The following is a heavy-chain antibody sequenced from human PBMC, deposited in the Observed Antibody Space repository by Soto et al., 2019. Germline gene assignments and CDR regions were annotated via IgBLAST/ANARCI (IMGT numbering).Heavy chain of an antibody. D-gene: IGHD2-2*01. CDR3: AKETTIGYCISTSCYFDY. Sequence: WGSLRISCAASGYTFSSYAMSWVRQAPGKGLEWVSAISGSGGSTYYAGSVKGRFTISRDNSKNTLYLQMNSLRAEDTAVYYCAKETTIGYCISTSCYFDYWGQGTLVTVSS. CDR2: ISGSGGST. V-gene: IGHV3-23*01. CDR1: GYTFSSYA. J-gene: IGHJ4*02.